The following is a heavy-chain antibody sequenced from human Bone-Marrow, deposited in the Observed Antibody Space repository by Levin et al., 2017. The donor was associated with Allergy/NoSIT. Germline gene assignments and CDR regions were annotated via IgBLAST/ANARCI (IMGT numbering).Heavy chain of an antibody. J-gene: IGHJ4*02. Sequence: ALKISCAASGFTFSSCAMSWVRQAPGKGLEWVSSINNNGGITYYADSVKGRFTISRDNSKNTLDLQMSSLRDEDTAVYYCAKGGSMSALPWDSWGQGTLVTVSS. V-gene: IGHV3-23*01. D-gene: IGHD6-6*01. CDR3: AKGGSMSALPWDS. CDR1: GFTFSSCA. CDR2: INNNGGIT.